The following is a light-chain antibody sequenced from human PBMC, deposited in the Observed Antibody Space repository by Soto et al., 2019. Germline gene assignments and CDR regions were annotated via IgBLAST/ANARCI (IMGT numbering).Light chain of an antibody. CDR1: QGISSY. J-gene: IGKJ5*01. CDR3: QQLDTYPIT. Sequence: IQLTQSASSLSASVGDRVTITCRASQGISSYLAWYQQKPGKAPKLLIYAASTLQGGVPSRFSGSGSGTDFTLTISSLQPADFATYYCQQLDTYPITFGQGTRLEIK. V-gene: IGKV1-9*01. CDR2: AAS.